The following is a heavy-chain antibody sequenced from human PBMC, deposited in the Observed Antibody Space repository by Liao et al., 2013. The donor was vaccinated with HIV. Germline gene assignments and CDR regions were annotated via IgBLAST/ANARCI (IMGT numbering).Heavy chain of an antibody. CDR2: IYTSGST. Sequence: QVQLQESGPGLVKPSQTLSLTCTVSGGSLSSGSYYWSWIRQPAGKGLEWIGRIYTSGSTSYNPSLKSRVTISVDTSKNQFSLNLSSVTAADAAVYYCARGGGSWPKVDYWGQGTLVTVSS. CDR3: ARGGGSWPKVDY. V-gene: IGHV4-61*02. D-gene: IGHD2-15*01. J-gene: IGHJ4*02. CDR1: GGSLSSGSYY.